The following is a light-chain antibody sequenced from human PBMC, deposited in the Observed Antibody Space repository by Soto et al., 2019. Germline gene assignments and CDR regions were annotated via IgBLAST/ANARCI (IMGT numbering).Light chain of an antibody. CDR3: QQSFNTPPT. CDR2: AAS. Sequence: DIQMTQSPSSLSASVGDRVTITCRASQSIGDNLNWYQQKPGTAPNLLIYAASSLQSGVPSRFSGSGSGTDFTLTISNLQPEDFVSYFCQQSFNTPPTFGGGNKVDIK. V-gene: IGKV1-39*01. CDR1: QSIGDN. J-gene: IGKJ4*01.